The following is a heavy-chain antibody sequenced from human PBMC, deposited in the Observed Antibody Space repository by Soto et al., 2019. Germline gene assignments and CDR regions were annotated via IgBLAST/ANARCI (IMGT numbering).Heavy chain of an antibody. V-gene: IGHV6-1*01. J-gene: IGHJ5*02. CDR2: TYYRSKWYT. D-gene: IGHD3-10*01. CDR3: VRDRYSSSGWFDP. CDR1: GDSVASNSAA. Sequence: SQTLSLTCAISGDSVASNSAAWNWIRQSPSRGLEWLGRTYYRSKWYTDYAESVKSRITINPDTSKNQVSLQLKSVTPEDTAVYYCVRDRYSSSGWFDPWGQGTPVTVS.